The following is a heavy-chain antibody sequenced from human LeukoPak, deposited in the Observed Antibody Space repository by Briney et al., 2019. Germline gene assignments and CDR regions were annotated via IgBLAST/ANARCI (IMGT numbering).Heavy chain of an antibody. CDR3: LTVVETTIAAFDI. D-gene: IGHD1-26*01. CDR2: IDANAKTT. CDR1: GFTFSNYW. J-gene: IGHJ3*02. V-gene: IGHV3-74*01. Sequence: GRSLRLSCAASGFTFSNYWLHWVRQAPGKGLVWVSRIDANAKTTSYADSVKGRFTISTDNAKKTLYLQMNSLRVEDTAVYYCLTVVETTIAAFDIWGQGTMVTVSS.